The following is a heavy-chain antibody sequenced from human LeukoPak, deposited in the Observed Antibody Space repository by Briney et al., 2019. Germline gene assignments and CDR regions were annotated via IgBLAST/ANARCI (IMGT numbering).Heavy chain of an antibody. J-gene: IGHJ3*02. D-gene: IGHD6-19*01. V-gene: IGHV3-23*01. CDR3: AKDGRPGIAVGGDAFDI. CDR2: ISGSGGST. Sequence: GGSLRLSCAASGFTFSSYAMSWVRQAPGKGLEWVSAISGSGGSTYYADSVKGRFTISRDNSKNTLYLQMNSLRAEDTAVYYCAKDGRPGIAVGGDAFDIWGQGTMVTVSS. CDR1: GFTFSSYA.